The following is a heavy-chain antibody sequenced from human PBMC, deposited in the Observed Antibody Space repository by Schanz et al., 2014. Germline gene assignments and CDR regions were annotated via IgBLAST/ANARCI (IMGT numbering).Heavy chain of an antibody. CDR3: ARLSVAGRPHVNYWYFDL. CDR2: ISAYNGNT. Sequence: QVQLVQSGAEVKKPGASVRVSCKASGYNITSNDVTWVRQAPGQGLEWMGWISAYNGNTNYAQKLQGRVTMTRDTSISTAYMEVSRLKSDDTAVYYCARLSVAGRPHVNYWYFDLWGRGTLVTVSS. D-gene: IGHD6-19*01. CDR1: GYNITSND. V-gene: IGHV1-18*01. J-gene: IGHJ2*01.